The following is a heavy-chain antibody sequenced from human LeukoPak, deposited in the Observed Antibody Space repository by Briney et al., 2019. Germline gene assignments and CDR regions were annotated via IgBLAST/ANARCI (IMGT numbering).Heavy chain of an antibody. CDR3: AKAIAPTMVRGVPYYFDY. D-gene: IGHD3-10*01. J-gene: IGHJ4*02. CDR2: INEDGSDK. Sequence: GGSLRLSCAASGFMFSDYWMAWVRQAPGKGLEWLANINEDGSDKNYVASEKGRFTISRDNAKKSLYLQMNSLRAEDTAVYYCAKAIAPTMVRGVPYYFDYWGQGTLVTVSS. V-gene: IGHV3-7*03. CDR1: GFMFSDYW.